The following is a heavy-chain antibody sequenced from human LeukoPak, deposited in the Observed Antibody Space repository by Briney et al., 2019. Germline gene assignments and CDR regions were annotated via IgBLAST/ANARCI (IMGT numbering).Heavy chain of an antibody. V-gene: IGHV4-39*07. CDR2: IHCGST. Sequence: PPETLSLTCSVSGGSTSTSTSYWGWVRQPPGKGLEWIGSIHCGSTYKNPSLKSRVTISMDTSRSQFSLKVTSLTAADSAVYFCARESSSSRYFMDVWGRGTTVTVSS. D-gene: IGHD6-6*01. J-gene: IGHJ6*03. CDR3: ARESSSSRYFMDV. CDR1: GGSTSTSTSY.